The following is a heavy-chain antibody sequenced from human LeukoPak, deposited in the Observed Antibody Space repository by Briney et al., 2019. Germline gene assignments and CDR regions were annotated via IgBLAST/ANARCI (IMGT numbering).Heavy chain of an antibody. CDR3: AREGGQVGALDY. J-gene: IGHJ4*02. D-gene: IGHD1-26*01. V-gene: IGHV4-34*01. CDR2: INHSGST. CDR1: GGSFSGYY. Sequence: SETLSLTCAVYGGSFSGYYWSWIRQPPGKGLEWIGEINHSGSTNYNPSLKSRVTISVDTSKNQFSLKLSSVTAADTAVYYCAREGGQVGALDYWGQGTLVTVSS.